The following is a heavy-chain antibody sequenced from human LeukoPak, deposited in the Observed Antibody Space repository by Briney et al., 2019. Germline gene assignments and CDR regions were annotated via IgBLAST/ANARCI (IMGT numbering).Heavy chain of an antibody. V-gene: IGHV5-51*01. CDR1: VFSFTNYW. D-gene: IGHD5-18*01. Sequence: GESLEISCKASVFSFTNYWIAWVRQEPGEGLEWMGNIYPGDSDTRYNPSFQGQVTISADTSIKTAYLQWSSLKASDTAIYYCARRAGGNTGGFYFDYWGQGSLVTVSS. CDR2: IYPGDSDT. J-gene: IGHJ4*02. CDR3: ARRAGGNTGGFYFDY.